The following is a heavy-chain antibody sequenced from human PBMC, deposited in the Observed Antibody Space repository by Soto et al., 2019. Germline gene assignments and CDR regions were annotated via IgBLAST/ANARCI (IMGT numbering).Heavy chain of an antibody. J-gene: IGHJ6*03. V-gene: IGHV4-34*01. D-gene: IGHD2-15*01. CDR3: ARCEGKWSDYSYMDV. CDR2: INHSGST. Sequence: SETLSLTCAVYGGSFSGYYWSWIRQPPGKGLEWIGEINHSGSTNYNPSLKSRVTISVDTSKNQFSLKLSSVTAADTAVYYCARCEGKWSDYSYMDVWGKGTTVPVSS. CDR1: GGSFSGYY.